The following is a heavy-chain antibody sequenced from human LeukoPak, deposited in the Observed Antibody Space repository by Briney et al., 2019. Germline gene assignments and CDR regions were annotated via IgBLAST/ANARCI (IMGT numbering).Heavy chain of an antibody. CDR1: GFTFSSYW. J-gene: IGHJ4*02. CDR2: IKQDGSEK. V-gene: IGHV3-7*01. CDR3: ARGGDYDSRNPDY. Sequence: PGGSLRLSCAASGFTFSSYWMSWVRQAPGKGLEWVANIKQDGSEKYYVDSVKGRFTISRDNAKNSLYLQMNSLRAEDTAVYYCARGGDYDSRNPDYWGQGTLVTVSS. D-gene: IGHD3-22*01.